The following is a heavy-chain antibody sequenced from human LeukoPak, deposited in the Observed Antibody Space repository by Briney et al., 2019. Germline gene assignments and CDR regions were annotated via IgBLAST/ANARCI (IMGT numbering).Heavy chain of an antibody. Sequence: GGSLRLSCAASGLTFSSYSMNWVRQAPGKGLEWVASINSSSSYIYYADSVKGRFTISRDNAKNSLYLQMNSLRAEDTAVYYCARGVRNCSSTSCYGLFDYWGQGTLVTVSS. D-gene: IGHD2-2*01. CDR1: GLTFSSYS. J-gene: IGHJ4*02. V-gene: IGHV3-21*01. CDR3: ARGVRNCSSTSCYGLFDY. CDR2: INSSSSYI.